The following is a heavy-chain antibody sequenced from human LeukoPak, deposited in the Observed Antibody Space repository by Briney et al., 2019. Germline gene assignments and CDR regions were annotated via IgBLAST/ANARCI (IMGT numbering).Heavy chain of an antibody. V-gene: IGHV3-30*18. J-gene: IGHJ6*02. Sequence: GGSLRLSCAASGFAFSGYGMHWVRQAPGKGLEWVSFISYDGSNKYYADSVKGRFTISRDNYKNTLYLQMNSLRAEDTAVYYCAKVDHYGPGSPPLYGMDVWGQGTTVTVSS. D-gene: IGHD3-10*01. CDR1: GFAFSGYG. CDR3: AKVDHYGPGSPPLYGMDV. CDR2: ISYDGSNK.